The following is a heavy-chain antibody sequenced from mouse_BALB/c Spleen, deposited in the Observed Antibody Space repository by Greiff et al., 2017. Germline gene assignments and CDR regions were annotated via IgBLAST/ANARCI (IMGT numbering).Heavy chain of an antibody. CDR1: GFNIKDSY. Sequence: VQLQQSGAELVKPGASVKLSCTASGFNIKDSYMHWVKQRPEQGLEWIGRIDPANGNTKYDPKFQGKATITADTTSNTAYLQLSSLTSEDTTVYYGARDSSGHEGFAYWGQGTLVTVSA. CDR2: IDPANGNT. V-gene: IGHV14-3*02. CDR3: ARDSSGHEGFAY. J-gene: IGHJ3*01. D-gene: IGHD3-2*01.